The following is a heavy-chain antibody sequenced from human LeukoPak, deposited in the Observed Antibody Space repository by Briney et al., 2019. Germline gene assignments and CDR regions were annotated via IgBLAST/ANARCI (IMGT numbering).Heavy chain of an antibody. D-gene: IGHD2-15*01. Sequence: GGSLRLSCAASGFTFSSYSMNWVRQAPGKGLEWVSSISSSSSYIYYADSVKGRFTISRDNAKNSLYLQMNSLRAEDTAVYYCARVGRYCSGGSCHLTWFDPWGQGTLVTVSS. CDR3: ARVGRYCSGGSCHLTWFDP. V-gene: IGHV3-21*01. CDR2: ISSSSSYI. J-gene: IGHJ5*02. CDR1: GFTFSSYS.